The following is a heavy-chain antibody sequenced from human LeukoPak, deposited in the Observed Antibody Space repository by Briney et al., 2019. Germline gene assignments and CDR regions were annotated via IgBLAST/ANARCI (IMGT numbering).Heavy chain of an antibody. CDR3: ARLVCGGGSCPAEFDY. CDR2: IYYSGST. J-gene: IGHJ4*02. V-gene: IGHV4-39*01. CDR1: GGSISSGGHY. Sequence: SETLSLTCIVSGGSISSGGHYWGWIRQPPGKGLEWIVSIYYSGSTYYNPSLNGRVTIFIDMSKNQFSLKLSSVTATDTAVYYCARLVCGGGSCPAEFDYWGQGTLVTVSS. D-gene: IGHD2-15*01.